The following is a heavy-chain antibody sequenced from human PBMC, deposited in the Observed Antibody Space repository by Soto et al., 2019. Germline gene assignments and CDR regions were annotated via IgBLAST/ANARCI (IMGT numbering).Heavy chain of an antibody. CDR3: VRIVLHQWQGSGYSGADC. CDR1: GFALTTTDMG. D-gene: IGHD5-12*01. CDR2: IYWNDNE. J-gene: IGHJ4*02. Sequence: QITLKESGPTLVKPKQTLTLTCSFSGFALTTTDMGVGWIRQPPGKALEWLALIYWNDNEHYSPSLKRRLTLTKDTSKNQVVLTLTNLDPVDTATYYCVRIVLHQWQGSGYSGADCWGQGTLVTVSS. V-gene: IGHV2-5*01.